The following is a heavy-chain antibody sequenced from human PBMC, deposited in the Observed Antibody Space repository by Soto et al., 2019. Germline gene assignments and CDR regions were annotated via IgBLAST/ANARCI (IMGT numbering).Heavy chain of an antibody. J-gene: IGHJ6*03. D-gene: IGHD6-6*01. V-gene: IGHV4-59*01. CDR2: IYHSGST. Sequence: SETLSLTCTVSGGSISSYYWSWIRQPPGKGLEWIGYIYHSGSTNYNPSLKSRVTISVDTSENHFSLKLSSVTAADTAVYYCARSIAALNYMDVWGKGTTVTVSS. CDR1: GGSISSYY. CDR3: ARSIAALNYMDV.